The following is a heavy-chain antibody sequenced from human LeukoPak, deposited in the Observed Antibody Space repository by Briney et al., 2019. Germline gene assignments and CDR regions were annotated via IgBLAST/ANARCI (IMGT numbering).Heavy chain of an antibody. CDR2: INSDGSST. J-gene: IGHJ4*02. CDR3: ATLKKVAFGMNY. CDR1: GFTFSSYW. Sequence: GGSLRLSCAASGFTFSSYWMHWVCQAPGKGLVWVSRINSDGSSTSYADSVKGRITISRDNAKNTLYLQMNSLRAEDTAVYYCATLKKVAFGMNYWGQGTLVTVSS. V-gene: IGHV3-74*01. D-gene: IGHD3-10*01.